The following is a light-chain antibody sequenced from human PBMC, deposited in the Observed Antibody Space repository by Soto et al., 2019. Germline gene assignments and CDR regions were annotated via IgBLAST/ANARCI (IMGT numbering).Light chain of an antibody. CDR1: QSVSSW. CDR3: QQYNSTPLT. CDR2: KAS. Sequence: DIQMTQSPSTLSASVGDRVTITCRASQSVSSWLAWYQQKPGKVPKLLIYKASTLESGVPSRFSGSGSGTEFTLTISSLQPDDFATYYCQQYNSTPLTFCGGTKVEIK. V-gene: IGKV1-5*03. J-gene: IGKJ4*01.